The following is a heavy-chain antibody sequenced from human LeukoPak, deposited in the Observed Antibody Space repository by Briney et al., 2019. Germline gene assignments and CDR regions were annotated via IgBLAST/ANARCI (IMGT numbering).Heavy chain of an antibody. D-gene: IGHD4-23*01. J-gene: IGHJ4*02. CDR2: INPNSGGT. V-gene: IGHV1-2*02. CDR3: ARDGDYGGNQPYYFDY. Sequence: GASVKVSCKASGYTFTSYGISWVRQAPGQGLEWMGWINPNSGGTNYAQKFQGRVTMTRDTSISTAYMELSRLRSDDTAVYYCARDGDYGGNQPYYFDYWGQGTLVTVSS. CDR1: GYTFTSYG.